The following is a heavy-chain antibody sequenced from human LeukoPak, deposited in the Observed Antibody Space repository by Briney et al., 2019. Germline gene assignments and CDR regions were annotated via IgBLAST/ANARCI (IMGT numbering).Heavy chain of an antibody. CDR3: ALQQLVGGRWFDP. CDR1: GYTFTSYY. V-gene: IGHV1-46*03. D-gene: IGHD6-13*01. Sequence: ASVTVSCKASGYTFTSYYMHWVRQAPGQGLEWMGIINPSGGGTSYAQKFQGRVTMTRDMSTSTVYMELSSLRSEDTAVYYCALQQLVGGRWFDPWGQGTLVTVSS. J-gene: IGHJ5*02. CDR2: INPSGGGT.